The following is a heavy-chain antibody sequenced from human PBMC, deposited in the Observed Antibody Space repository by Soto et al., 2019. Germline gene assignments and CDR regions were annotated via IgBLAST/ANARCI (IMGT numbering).Heavy chain of an antibody. Sequence: EVQLVESGGGLVQPGGSLRLSCAASGFTFSSYWMHWVRQAPGKGLVWVSRINSDGSSTSYADSVKGRFTISRDNAKNTLYLEMNSLRAEDTAVYYCARAPYGDYGHYYGMDVWGQGTTVTVSS. V-gene: IGHV3-74*01. D-gene: IGHD4-17*01. J-gene: IGHJ6*02. CDR3: ARAPYGDYGHYYGMDV. CDR2: INSDGSST. CDR1: GFTFSSYW.